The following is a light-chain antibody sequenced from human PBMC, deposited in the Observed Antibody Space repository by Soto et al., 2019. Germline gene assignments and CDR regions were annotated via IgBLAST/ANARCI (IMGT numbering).Light chain of an antibody. Sequence: QSVLTQPASVSGSPGQSITISCTGTSSDVGDHNSVSWYQQQPGKAPKLMIYAVSNRPSGVSNRFSGSKSGNTASLTISGRQAEDEADYYCGSYTNSITVIFGGGTKVTVL. J-gene: IGLJ2*01. CDR1: SSDVGDHNS. CDR2: AVS. CDR3: GSYTNSITVI. V-gene: IGLV2-14*03.